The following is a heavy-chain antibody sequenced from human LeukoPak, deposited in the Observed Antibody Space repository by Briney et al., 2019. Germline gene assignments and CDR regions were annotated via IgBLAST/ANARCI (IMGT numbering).Heavy chain of an antibody. CDR2: INHSGST. J-gene: IGHJ4*02. CDR3: ARRGRWCDYGPYYFDY. D-gene: IGHD4-17*01. CDR1: GGSFSGYY. Sequence: SETLSLTCAVYGGSFSGYYWSWIRQPPGKGLEWIGEINHSGSTNYNPSLKSRVTISVDTSKNQFSLKLSSVTAADTAVYYCARRGRWCDYGPYYFDYWGQGTLVTVSS. V-gene: IGHV4-34*01.